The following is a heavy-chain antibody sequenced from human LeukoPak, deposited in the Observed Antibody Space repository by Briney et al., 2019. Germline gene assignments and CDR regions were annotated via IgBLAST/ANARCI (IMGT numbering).Heavy chain of an antibody. CDR2: IYYSGST. J-gene: IGHJ3*02. Sequence: SETLSLTCTVSGGSISSSSYYWGWIRQPPGKGLEWIGSIYYSGSTYYNPSLKSRVTISVDTSKNQFSLKLSSVTAADTAVYYCARDRRYSGSLRTAFDIWGQGTMVTVSS. D-gene: IGHD1-26*01. V-gene: IGHV4-39*07. CDR3: ARDRRYSGSLRTAFDI. CDR1: GGSISSSSYY.